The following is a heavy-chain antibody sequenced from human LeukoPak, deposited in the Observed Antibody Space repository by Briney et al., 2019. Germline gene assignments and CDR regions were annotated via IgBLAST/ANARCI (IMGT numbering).Heavy chain of an antibody. CDR3: ARGPARPYYFDY. J-gene: IGHJ4*02. D-gene: IGHD6-6*01. Sequence: SETLSHTCTVSGGSISSYYWSWIRQPAGKGLEWIGRIYTSGSTNYNPSLKSRVTISVDKSKNQFSLKLSSVTAADTAVYYCARGPARPYYFDYWGQGTLVTVSS. CDR1: GGSISSYY. CDR2: IYTSGST. V-gene: IGHV4-4*07.